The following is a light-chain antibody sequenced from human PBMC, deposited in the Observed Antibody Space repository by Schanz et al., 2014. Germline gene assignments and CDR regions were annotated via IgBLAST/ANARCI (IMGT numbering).Light chain of an antibody. CDR1: SSDAGGFTY. Sequence: QSALTQPRSVSGSPGQSVTISCTGVSSDAGGFTYVSWYQQLPGKAPKLMIYDVSKRPSGVPDRFSGSKSGNTASLTVSGLQAEDEADYYCYSYAGSNNWVFGGGTKLTVL. CDR2: DVS. CDR3: YSYAGSNNWV. J-gene: IGLJ3*02. V-gene: IGLV2-11*01.